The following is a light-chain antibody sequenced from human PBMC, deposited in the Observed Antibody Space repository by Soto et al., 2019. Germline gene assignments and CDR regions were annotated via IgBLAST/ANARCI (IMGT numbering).Light chain of an antibody. J-gene: IGLJ3*02. CDR2: DVS. CDR3: CSYTSSSTWL. V-gene: IGLV2-14*01. Sequence: QSALTQPASASGSPGQSLTISCTGTSSDVGGYNYVSWYQQHPGKAPKLMIFDVSKRPSGVSNRFSGSKSGNTASLTISGLQAEDEADYYCCSYTSSSTWLFGGGTQLTVL. CDR1: SSDVGGYNY.